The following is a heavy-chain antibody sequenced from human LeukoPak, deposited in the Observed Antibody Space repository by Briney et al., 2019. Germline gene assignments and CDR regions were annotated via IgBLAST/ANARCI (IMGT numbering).Heavy chain of an antibody. CDR2: ISSSSNYI. J-gene: IGHJ6*03. CDR1: GFTFSSHS. V-gene: IGHV3-21*01. CDR3: ARGPSSYFYMDV. Sequence: PGGSLRLSCAASGFTFSSHSMNWVRQAPGKGLEWVSSISSSSNYIYYADSVKGRFTISRDNAKNSLYLQMNSLRPEDTAVYYCARGPSSYFYMDVWGKGTTVTISS.